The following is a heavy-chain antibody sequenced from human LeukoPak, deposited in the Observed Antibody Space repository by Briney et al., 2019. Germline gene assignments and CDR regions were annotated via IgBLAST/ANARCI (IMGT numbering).Heavy chain of an antibody. CDR1: GFTFSSYW. J-gene: IGHJ6*02. Sequence: GGSLRLSCAASGFTFSSYWMNWARQAPGKGLEWVASINHNGNVNYYVDSVKGRFTISRDNAKNSLYLQMSNLRAEDTAGYFCARGGGLDVWGQGATVTVSS. CDR2: INHNGNVN. CDR3: ARGGGLDV. V-gene: IGHV3-7*03. D-gene: IGHD3-16*01.